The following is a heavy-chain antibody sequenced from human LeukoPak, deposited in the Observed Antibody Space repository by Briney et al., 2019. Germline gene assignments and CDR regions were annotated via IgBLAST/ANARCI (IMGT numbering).Heavy chain of an antibody. CDR1: GYTFTGYY. CDR3: AMVSGGQWGFDY. Sequence: ASVKVSCKASGYTFTGYYMHWVRQAPGQGLEWMGWINPNSGGTNYAQKFQGRVTMTRDTSISTAYMELSRLRSDDTAVYYCAMVSGGQWGFDYWGQGTLVTVSS. CDR2: INPNSGGT. V-gene: IGHV1-2*02. J-gene: IGHJ4*02. D-gene: IGHD6-19*01.